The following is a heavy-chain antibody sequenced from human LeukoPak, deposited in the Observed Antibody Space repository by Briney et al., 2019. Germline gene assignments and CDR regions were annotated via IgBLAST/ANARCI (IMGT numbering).Heavy chain of an antibody. V-gene: IGHV3-30*14. CDR2: ISYDGSNK. CDR3: AREGTSGHGINDLGLDY. D-gene: IGHD1-1*01. J-gene: IGHJ4*02. Sequence: GGSLRLSCAASGFTFSSYAMHWVRQAPGKGLEWVAVISYDGSNKYYADSVKGRFTISRDNSKNTLYLHLNSLRVEDTAVYFCAREGTSGHGINDLGLDYWGQGTLVTVSS. CDR1: GFTFSSYA.